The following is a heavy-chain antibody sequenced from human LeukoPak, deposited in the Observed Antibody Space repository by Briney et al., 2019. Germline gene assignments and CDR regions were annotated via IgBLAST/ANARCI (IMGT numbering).Heavy chain of an antibody. CDR3: ARNDVDTAMVIH. CDR1: GYSISSGYY. J-gene: IGHJ4*02. D-gene: IGHD5-18*01. CDR2: IYYSGST. V-gene: IGHV4-61*01. Sequence: SGTLSLTCTVSGYSISSGYYWSWIRQPPGKGLEWIGYIYYSGSTNYNPSLKSRVTISVDTSKNQFSLKLSSVTAADTAVYYCARNDVDTAMVIHWGQGTLVTVSS.